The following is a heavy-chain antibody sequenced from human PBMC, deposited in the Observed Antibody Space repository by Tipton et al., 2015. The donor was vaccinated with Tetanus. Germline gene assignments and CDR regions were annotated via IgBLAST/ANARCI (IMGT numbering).Heavy chain of an antibody. Sequence: QSGAEAKKPGESLKISCTGSGCGFNIYWLAWVRQMPGKGLEWMGIIYPDDADTPYSPSFKGQVTNTADKSTTTDYLQWSSLKASDTAMYYCAKRLGRYSGDHIWHFDLWGRGTLEAVSS. J-gene: IGHJ2*01. CDR2: IYPDDADT. V-gene: IGHV5-51*01. CDR3: AKRLGRYSGDHIWHFDL. D-gene: IGHD7-27*01. CDR1: GCGFNIYW.